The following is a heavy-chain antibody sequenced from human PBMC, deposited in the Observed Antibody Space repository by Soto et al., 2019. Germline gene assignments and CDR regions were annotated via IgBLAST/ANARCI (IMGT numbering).Heavy chain of an antibody. CDR1: GFTFSSYA. V-gene: IGHV3-30-3*01. D-gene: IGHD3-10*01. CDR2: ISYDGSNK. CDR3: ARTGGSGRWDAFDI. J-gene: IGHJ3*02. Sequence: GGSLRLSCAASGFTFSSYAMHWVRQAPGKGLEWVAVISYDGSNKYYADSVKGRFTISRDNSKNTLYLQMNSLRAEDTAVYYCARTGGSGRWDAFDIWGQGTMVTVSS.